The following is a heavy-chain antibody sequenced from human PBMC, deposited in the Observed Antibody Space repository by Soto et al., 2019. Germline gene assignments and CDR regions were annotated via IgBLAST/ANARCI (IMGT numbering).Heavy chain of an antibody. CDR2: IIPILGIA. CDR3: ARLDDYGDYERNWFDP. V-gene: IGHV1-69*02. Sequence: ASVKVSCKASGGTFSSYTISWVRQAPGQGLEWMGRIIPILGIANYAQKFQGRVTITADKSTSTAYMELSSLRSEDTAVYYCARLDDYGDYERNWFDPWGQGTLGTVSS. D-gene: IGHD4-17*01. CDR1: GGTFSSYT. J-gene: IGHJ5*02.